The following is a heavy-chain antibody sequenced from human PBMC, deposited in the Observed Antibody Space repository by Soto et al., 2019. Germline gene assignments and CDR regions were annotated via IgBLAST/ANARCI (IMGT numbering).Heavy chain of an antibody. J-gene: IGHJ5*02. CDR2: ISSSGSTI. CDR3: ARVIPAVEYSSSSGWFDP. D-gene: IGHD6-6*01. CDR1: GFTFSDYY. Sequence: GSLRLSCAASGFTFSDYYMSWIRQAPGKGLEWVSYISSSGSTIYYADSVKGRFTISRDNAKNSLYLQMNSLRAEDTAVYYCARVIPAVEYSSSSGWFDPWGQGTLVTVSS. V-gene: IGHV3-11*01.